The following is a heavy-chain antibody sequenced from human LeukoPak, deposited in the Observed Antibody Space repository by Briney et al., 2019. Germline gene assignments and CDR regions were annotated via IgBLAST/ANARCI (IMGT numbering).Heavy chain of an antibody. Sequence: AGGSLRLSCAASGFTFSSYSMNWVRQAPGKGLEWVSSISSSSSYIYYADSVKGRFTISRDNAKNSLYLQMNSLRAEDTAVYYCARGPSGYSSGWYDYWGQGTLVTVSS. V-gene: IGHV3-21*01. CDR1: GFTFSSYS. D-gene: IGHD6-19*01. CDR2: ISSSSSYI. J-gene: IGHJ4*02. CDR3: ARGPSGYSSGWYDY.